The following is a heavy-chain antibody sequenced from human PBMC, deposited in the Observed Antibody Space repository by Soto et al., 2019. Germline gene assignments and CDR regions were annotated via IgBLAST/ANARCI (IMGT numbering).Heavy chain of an antibody. V-gene: IGHV1-2*02. CDR1: GYTFTDYH. J-gene: IGHJ5*02. CDR2: INANNGGA. Sequence: ASVKVSCKASGYTFTDYHIHWVRQAPGQGLEFMGWINANNGGAGSAQQFQGRVTVTRDTSITTVYMELSNLRSDDTAVYYCAREGGSETLQPSYNWFDTWGKGTLVTVSS. D-gene: IGHD6-25*01. CDR3: AREGGSETLQPSYNWFDT.